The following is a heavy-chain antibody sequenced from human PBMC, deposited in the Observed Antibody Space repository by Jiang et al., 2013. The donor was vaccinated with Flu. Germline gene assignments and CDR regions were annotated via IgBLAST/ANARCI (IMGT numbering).Heavy chain of an antibody. V-gene: IGHV1-2*02. D-gene: IGHD1-26*01. CDR2: INPHSGDT. J-gene: IGHJ4*02. Sequence: GAEVKKPGASVKVSCKASGYTFTGYYIHWVRQAPGQGLEWMGWINPHSGDTNYAQKFQVRFTMTRDTSISTAYMELTSLRSDDTAVYYCARGSPIAGTTRPFDYWGQGTLVTVSS. CDR1: GYTFTGYY. CDR3: ARGSPIAGTTRPFDY.